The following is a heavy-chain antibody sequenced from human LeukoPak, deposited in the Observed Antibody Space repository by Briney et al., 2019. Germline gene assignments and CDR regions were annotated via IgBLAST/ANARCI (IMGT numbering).Heavy chain of an antibody. V-gene: IGHV3-74*01. Sequence: GGSLRLSCAASGFTFSSYWMHWVRHAPGKGLVWVSRINSDGSSTIYADSVKGRFTISRDNAKNTLYLQMNGLRAEDTAVYYCAREGRRQMATTFDYWGQGTLVTVSS. CDR2: INSDGSST. J-gene: IGHJ4*02. D-gene: IGHD5-24*01. CDR1: GFTFSSYW. CDR3: AREGRRQMATTFDY.